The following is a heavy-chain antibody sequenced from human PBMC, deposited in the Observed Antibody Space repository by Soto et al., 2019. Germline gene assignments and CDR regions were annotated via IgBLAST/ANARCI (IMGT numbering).Heavy chain of an antibody. V-gene: IGHV1-18*01. CDR3: ARGYDILTGPKDSYFDY. Sequence: ASVKVSCKASGYTFTSYGISWVRQAPGQGLEWMGWISAYNGNTNYAQKLQGRVTMTTDTSTSTAYMELRSLRSDDTAVYYCARGYDILTGPKDSYFDYWGQGTMVTVS. CDR2: ISAYNGNT. CDR1: GYTFTSYG. D-gene: IGHD3-9*01. J-gene: IGHJ4*02.